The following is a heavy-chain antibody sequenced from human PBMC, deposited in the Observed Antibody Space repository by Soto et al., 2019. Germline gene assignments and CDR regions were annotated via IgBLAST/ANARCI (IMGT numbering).Heavy chain of an antibody. J-gene: IGHJ4*02. CDR2: FDPEDGET. CDR3: ATKWLVQVSPFDY. CDR1: GYTLTELS. D-gene: IGHD6-19*01. V-gene: IGHV1-24*01. Sequence: ASVKVSCKVSGYTLTELSMHWVRQAPGKGLEWMGGFDPEDGETIYAQKFQGRVTMTEDTSTDTAYMELSSQRSEDTAVYYCATKWLVQVSPFDYWGQGTLVTVSS.